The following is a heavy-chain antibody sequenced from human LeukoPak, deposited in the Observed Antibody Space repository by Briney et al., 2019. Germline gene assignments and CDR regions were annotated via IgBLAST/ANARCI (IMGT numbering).Heavy chain of an antibody. CDR3: ARREGYNFDY. Sequence: SETLSLTCTVSGGSISSYYWSWIRQPPGKGLEWIGSFHHSGSTPYNPSLNSRVSISVDTSKNQLSLKLSSVTAADTAVYYCARREGYNFDYWGQGTLVTVSS. D-gene: IGHD5-24*01. CDR1: GGSISSYY. J-gene: IGHJ4*02. CDR2: FHHSGST. V-gene: IGHV4-59*08.